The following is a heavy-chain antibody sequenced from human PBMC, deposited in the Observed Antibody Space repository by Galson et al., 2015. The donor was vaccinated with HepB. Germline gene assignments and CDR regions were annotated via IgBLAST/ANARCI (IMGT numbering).Heavy chain of an antibody. CDR1: GFTFSRYT. D-gene: IGHD2-8*01. Sequence: SLRLSCAASGFTFSRYTMNWVRQAPGKGLEWVSYISSSLITVYYADSVKGRFTISRDNARNSVYLQMNRLRDEDTAVYYCARDGEQPYDHTNDRPLHDYYYMDVWGKGTTVTVSS. V-gene: IGHV3-48*02. CDR3: ARDGEQPYDHTNDRPLHDYYYMDV. CDR2: ISSSLITV. J-gene: IGHJ6*03.